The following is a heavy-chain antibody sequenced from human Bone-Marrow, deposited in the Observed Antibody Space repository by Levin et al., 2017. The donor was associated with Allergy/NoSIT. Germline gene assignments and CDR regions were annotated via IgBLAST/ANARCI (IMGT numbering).Heavy chain of an antibody. CDR3: ARGNSREDSAYERGGDYYYAMDV. Sequence: SVKVSCKASGGTFNTYAISWVRQAPGQGLEWMGGIIPIFGAAKYAQKFRDRVTITADESTSTAFMELSSLRYEDTAMYYCARGNSREDSAYERGGDYYYAMDVWGQGTTVTVSS. J-gene: IGHJ6*02. D-gene: IGHD5-12*01. V-gene: IGHV1-69*13. CDR2: IIPIFGAA. CDR1: GGTFNTYA.